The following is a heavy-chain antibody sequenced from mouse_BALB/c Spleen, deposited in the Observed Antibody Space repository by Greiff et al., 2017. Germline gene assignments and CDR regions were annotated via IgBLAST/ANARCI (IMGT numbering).Heavy chain of an antibody. Sequence: EVQVVESGPELVKPGASVKISCKASGYTFTDYNMHWVKQSHGKSLEWIGYIYPYNGGTGYNQKFKSKATLTVDNSSSTAYMELRSLTSEDSAVYYCARDSSYGWFAYWGQGTLVTVSA. CDR2: IYPYNGGT. V-gene: IGHV1S29*02. D-gene: IGHD1-1*01. J-gene: IGHJ3*01. CDR1: GYTFTDYN. CDR3: ARDSSYGWFAY.